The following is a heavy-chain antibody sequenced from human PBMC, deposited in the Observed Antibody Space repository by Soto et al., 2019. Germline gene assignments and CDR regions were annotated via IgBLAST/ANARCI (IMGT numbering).Heavy chain of an antibody. D-gene: IGHD6-19*01. CDR2: ISYDGSNK. Sequence: GSLRLSCAASGFTFSSYSMHWVRQAPGKGLEWVAVISYDGSNKYYADSVKGRFTISRDNSKNTLYLQMNSLRAEDTAVYYCAREGGRIAVTYYGMDVWGQGTTVTVSS. CDR1: GFTFSSYS. CDR3: AREGGRIAVTYYGMDV. J-gene: IGHJ6*02. V-gene: IGHV3-30-3*01.